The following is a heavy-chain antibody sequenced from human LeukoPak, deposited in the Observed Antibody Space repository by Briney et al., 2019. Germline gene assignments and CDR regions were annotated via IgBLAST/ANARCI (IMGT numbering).Heavy chain of an antibody. D-gene: IGHD3-10*01. CDR3: ARPYGSGSYYTSPLDY. CDR1: GYTFTSYG. Sequence: ASVKVSCKASGYTFTSYGISWVRQAPGQGLEWMGWISAYNGNTNYAQKLQGRVTMTTDTSTSTAYMELRSLRSDDTAVYYCARPYGSGSYYTSPLDYWGQGTLVTVSS. CDR2: ISAYNGNT. J-gene: IGHJ4*02. V-gene: IGHV1-18*04.